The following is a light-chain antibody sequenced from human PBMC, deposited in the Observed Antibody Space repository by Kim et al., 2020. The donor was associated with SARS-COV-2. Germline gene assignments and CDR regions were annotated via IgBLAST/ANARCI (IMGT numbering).Light chain of an antibody. CDR1: QSVSSN. Sequence: EVVLTQSPATLSVSPGERATLSCRASQSVSSNLAWYQQKPGQAPRLLIYAASTRATAIPARFSGSGSGTEFTLTISSLQSEDFAVYYCQQYNNGPPYTFGQGTKLEI. CDR3: QQYNNGPPYT. J-gene: IGKJ2*01. CDR2: AAS. V-gene: IGKV3-15*01.